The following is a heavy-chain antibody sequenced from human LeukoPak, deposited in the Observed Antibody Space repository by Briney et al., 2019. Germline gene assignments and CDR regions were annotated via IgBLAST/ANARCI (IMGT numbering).Heavy chain of an antibody. D-gene: IGHD3-22*01. CDR3: ARTASSGYDEY. V-gene: IGHV3-7*05. CDR1: RFSFSRYW. Sequence: GGSLRLSCAASRFSFSRYWMTWVRQAPGKGLEWVANIKEDGSEKNYVDSVKGRFTISRDNAKNSLYLQMNSLRAEDTAVYSCARTASSGYDEYWGQGTLVTVSS. CDR2: IKEDGSEK. J-gene: IGHJ4*02.